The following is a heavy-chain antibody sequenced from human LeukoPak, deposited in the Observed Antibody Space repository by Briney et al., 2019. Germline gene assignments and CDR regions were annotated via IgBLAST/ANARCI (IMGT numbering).Heavy chain of an antibody. D-gene: IGHD3-10*01. J-gene: IGHJ4*02. Sequence: SETLSLTCTVSGGSISSGSYYWSWTRQPAGKGLEWIGRIYTSGSTNYNPSLKSRVTISVGTSKNHFSLKLSSVTAADTAIYYCARVSGFGDPFDYWGQGTLVTVSS. CDR2: IYTSGST. CDR1: GGSISSGSYY. CDR3: ARVSGFGDPFDY. V-gene: IGHV4-61*02.